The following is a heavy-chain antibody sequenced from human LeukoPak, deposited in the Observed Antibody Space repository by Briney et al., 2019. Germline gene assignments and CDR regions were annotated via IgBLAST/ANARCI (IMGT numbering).Heavy chain of an antibody. CDR2: INPNSGGT. Sequence: ASVKVSCKASGYTFTGYYIHWVRQAPGQGLEWMGWINPNSGGTNYAQKFQGRVTMTRDTSISTSFMELSRLRSDDTAVYYCARVKTLIVVVRLFDYWGQRTLVTVSS. D-gene: IGHD3-22*01. CDR1: GYTFTGYY. J-gene: IGHJ4*02. V-gene: IGHV1-2*02. CDR3: ARVKTLIVVVRLFDY.